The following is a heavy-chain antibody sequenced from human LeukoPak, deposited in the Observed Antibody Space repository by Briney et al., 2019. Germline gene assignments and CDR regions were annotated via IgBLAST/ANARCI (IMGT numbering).Heavy chain of an antibody. Sequence: GSLRLSCAASGFTFSSYAMSWVRQAPGKGLEWVSAISGSGGSTYYADSVKGRFTISRDNSKNTLYLQMNSLRAEDTAVYYCAKDQGGNYDFWSGRKDYYYYGMDVWGQGTTVTVSS. CDR3: AKDQGGNYDFWSGRKDYYYYGMDV. CDR2: ISGSGGST. D-gene: IGHD3-3*01. J-gene: IGHJ6*02. CDR1: GFTFSSYA. V-gene: IGHV3-23*01.